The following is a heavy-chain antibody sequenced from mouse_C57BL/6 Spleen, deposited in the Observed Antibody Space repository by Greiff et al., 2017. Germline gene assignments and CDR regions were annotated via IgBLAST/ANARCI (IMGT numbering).Heavy chain of an antibody. D-gene: IGHD2-1*01. CDR3: ARYGNYGDFDY. J-gene: IGHJ2*01. V-gene: IGHV1-69*01. CDR1: GYTFTSYW. CDR2: IDPSDSYT. Sequence: VQLQQPGAELVMPGASVKLSCKASGYTFTSYWMHWVKQRPGQGLEWIGEIDPSDSYTNYNQKFKGKSTLTVDKSSSTAYMQLSSLTSADSAVYFCARYGNYGDFDYWGQGTTLTVSS.